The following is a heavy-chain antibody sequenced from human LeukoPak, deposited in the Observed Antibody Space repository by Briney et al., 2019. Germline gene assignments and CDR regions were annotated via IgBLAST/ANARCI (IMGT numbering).Heavy chain of an antibody. CDR3: ARDRGNGDYGDYFDS. CDR1: GDSITRGTYY. Sequence: SQTLSLTCTVSGDSITRGTYYWNWIRQPAGKGLEWIGRIHTSSRVNYNPSLKSRVTISIDTSRNLVSLRLTSVTAADAAVYYCARDRGNGDYGDYFDSWGQGTLVSVSS. V-gene: IGHV4-61*02. J-gene: IGHJ4*02. CDR2: IHTSSRV. D-gene: IGHD4-17*01.